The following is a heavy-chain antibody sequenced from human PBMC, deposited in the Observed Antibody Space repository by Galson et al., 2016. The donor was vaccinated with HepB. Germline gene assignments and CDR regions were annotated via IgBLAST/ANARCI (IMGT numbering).Heavy chain of an antibody. D-gene: IGHD2-15*01. Sequence: SLRLSCAASGFTFSTYWMHWVRQAPGKGLVWVSRINSDGSSTNYRDSVKGRFTISRDNAKSTLYLQINSLRAEDTAVYYCTRGWGHCSGGSCYFVGFDPWGQGTLVTVSS. J-gene: IGHJ5*02. CDR2: INSDGSST. CDR3: TRGWGHCSGGSCYFVGFDP. V-gene: IGHV3-74*01. CDR1: GFTFSTYW.